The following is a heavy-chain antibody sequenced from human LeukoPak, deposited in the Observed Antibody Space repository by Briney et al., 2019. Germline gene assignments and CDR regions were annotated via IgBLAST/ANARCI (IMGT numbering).Heavy chain of an antibody. V-gene: IGHV3-7*01. CDR3: ARGPYGDYSFDY. Sequence: GGSLRLPCAASGFTFSSYWMSWVRQAPGKGLEWVANIKQDGSEKYYVDSVKGRFTISRDNSKDTLYLQMNSLRADDTAVYYCARGPYGDYSFDYWGQGILVTVSS. CDR1: GFTFSSYW. D-gene: IGHD4-17*01. CDR2: IKQDGSEK. J-gene: IGHJ4*02.